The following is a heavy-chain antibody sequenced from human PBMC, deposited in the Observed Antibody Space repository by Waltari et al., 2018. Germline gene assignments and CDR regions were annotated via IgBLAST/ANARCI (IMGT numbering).Heavy chain of an antibody. V-gene: IGHV1-69*01. CDR1: GGTFSSYA. CDR3: AGGLGEDGGGSWFDP. CDR2: IIPLFGTA. Sequence: QVQLVQSGAEVKKPGSSVKVSCMASGGTFSSYAISWVRQAPGQGLEWMGGIIPLFGTANYEEKFHGRGTITAEESKSTAYKELGRLKYEDTAVYYCAGGLGEDGGGSWFDPWGQGTLVTVSS. D-gene: IGHD3-16*01. J-gene: IGHJ5*02.